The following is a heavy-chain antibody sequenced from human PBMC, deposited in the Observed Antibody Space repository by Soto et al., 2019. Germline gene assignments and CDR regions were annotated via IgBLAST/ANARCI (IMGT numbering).Heavy chain of an antibody. J-gene: IGHJ6*02. CDR2: INHSGST. V-gene: IGHV4-34*01. CDR1: GGSFSGHY. Sequence: QVQLQQWGAGLLKPSETLSLTCAVYGGSFSGHYWSWIRQPPGKGLEWIGEINHSGSTNYNPSLKSRVTISVDTSKNQFSLKLSSVTAADTAVYYCARRIYYYYGMDVWGQGTTVTVSS. CDR3: ARRIYYYYGMDV.